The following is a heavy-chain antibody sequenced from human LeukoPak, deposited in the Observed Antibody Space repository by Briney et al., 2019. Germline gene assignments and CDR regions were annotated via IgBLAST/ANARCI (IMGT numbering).Heavy chain of an antibody. D-gene: IGHD1-1*01. CDR2: IYTSGST. J-gene: IGHJ5*02. V-gene: IGHV4-4*07. CDR3: ARLSRYNWNDEYNWFDP. Sequence: SETLSLTCTVSGGSISSYYWSWIRQPAGKGLEWIGRIYTSGSTNYNPSLKSRVTMSVDTSKNQFSLKLSSVTAADTAVYYCARLSRYNWNDEYNWFDPWGQGTLVTVSS. CDR1: GGSISSYY.